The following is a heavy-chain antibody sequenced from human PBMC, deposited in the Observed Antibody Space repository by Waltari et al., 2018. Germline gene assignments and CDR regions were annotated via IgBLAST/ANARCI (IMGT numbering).Heavy chain of an antibody. CDR2: IYWNDDK. CDR3: AHSLGTIAAVKFHFQH. V-gene: IGHV2-5*01. D-gene: IGHD6-13*01. CDR1: GFSLSTSGVG. J-gene: IGHJ1*01. Sequence: QITLKESGPTLVKPTQTLTLTCTFSGFSLSTSGVGVGWIRQPPGKALEWLALIYWNDDKRYSPSLKSRLTITKDTAKNQVVLTMTNMDPVDTATYYCAHSLGTIAAVKFHFQHWGQGTLVTVSS.